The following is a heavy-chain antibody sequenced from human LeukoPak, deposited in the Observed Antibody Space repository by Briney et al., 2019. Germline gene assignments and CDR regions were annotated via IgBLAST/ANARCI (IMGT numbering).Heavy chain of an antibody. Sequence: GGSLRLSCAASGFTFDDYAMSWVRQAPGKGLEWASGISWNGYTGYADSVRGRFTISRDNAKNSLYLQMNSLRAEDTGLYYCAREGSSTYYYYYMDVWGRGTTVTVSS. CDR2: ISWNGYT. CDR3: AREGSSTYYYYYMDV. D-gene: IGHD2-2*01. J-gene: IGHJ6*03. V-gene: IGHV3-20*04. CDR1: GFTFDDYA.